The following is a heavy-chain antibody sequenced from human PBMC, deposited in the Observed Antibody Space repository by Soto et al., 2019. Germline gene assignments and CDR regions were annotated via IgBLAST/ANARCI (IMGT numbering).Heavy chain of an antibody. D-gene: IGHD5-18*01. CDR2: INPNSGGT. J-gene: IGHJ6*02. Sequence: ASVKVSCKASGYTFTGYYMHWVRQAPGQGLEWMGWINPNSGGTNYAQKFQGWVTMTRDTSISTAYMELSRLGSDDTAVYYCARGGIGVQLWTIYYYYGMDVWGQGTTVTVSS. CDR1: GYTFTGYY. V-gene: IGHV1-2*04. CDR3: ARGGIGVQLWTIYYYYGMDV.